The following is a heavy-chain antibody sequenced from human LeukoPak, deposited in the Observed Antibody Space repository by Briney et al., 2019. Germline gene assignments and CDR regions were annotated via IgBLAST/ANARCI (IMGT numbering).Heavy chain of an antibody. J-gene: IGHJ5*02. D-gene: IGHD2/OR15-2a*01. CDR2: IDHSGGT. CDR1: GGSLINYY. CDR3: AMVLWQSARPGP. V-gene: IGHV4-34*01. Sequence: SETLSLTCAVYGGSLINYYWSWIRQSPGKGLEWIGDIDHSGGTSYNPALRSRVTMSIDPSRNQFYLQINSVTASDTAVYYCAMVLWQSARPGPWDQGSLVTVSS.